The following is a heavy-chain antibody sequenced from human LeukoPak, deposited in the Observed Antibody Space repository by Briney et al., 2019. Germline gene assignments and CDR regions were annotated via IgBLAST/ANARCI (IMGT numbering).Heavy chain of an antibody. CDR2: INRGRST. CDR3: GYSSGYQQR. D-gene: IGHD3-22*01. CDR1: GGPLSDHY. V-gene: IGHV4-34*01. J-gene: IGHJ1*01. Sequence: SETLSLTCGLYGGPLSDHYGRWIRHPPGKGLEWIGEINRGRSTNYNPSLKSRVTISVDTSKNQFSMKLSAVIAADKAVYYCGYSSGYQQRWGQGTLVTVSS.